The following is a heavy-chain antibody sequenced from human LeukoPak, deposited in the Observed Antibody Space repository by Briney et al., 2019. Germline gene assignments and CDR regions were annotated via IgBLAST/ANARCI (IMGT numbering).Heavy chain of an antibody. CDR2: IIPIFGTA. CDR1: GGTFSSYG. Sequence: SVKVSCKASGGTFSSYGISWVRQAPGQGLEWMGGIIPIFGTANYAQKFQDRVTITADQSTHTAYMELSSLRSEDTAVYYCARAHYYGSGSYNWFDPWGQGTLVTVSS. J-gene: IGHJ5*02. V-gene: IGHV1-69*13. D-gene: IGHD3-10*01. CDR3: ARAHYYGSGSYNWFDP.